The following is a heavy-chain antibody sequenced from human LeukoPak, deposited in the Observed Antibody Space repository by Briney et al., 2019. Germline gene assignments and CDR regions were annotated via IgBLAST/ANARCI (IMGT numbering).Heavy chain of an antibody. CDR1: GYTFISYG. CDR2: INTNTGNP. V-gene: IGHV7-4-1*02. D-gene: IGHD6-19*01. CDR3: ARDWVHSSGWWGTLYYFDH. Sequence: ASVKVSCKASGYTFISYGITWVRQAPGQGLEWMGWINTNTGNPTYAQGFTGRFVFSLNTSVSTAYLQISSLKAEDTAVYYCARDWVHSSGWWGTLYYFDHWGQGTLVTVSS. J-gene: IGHJ4*02.